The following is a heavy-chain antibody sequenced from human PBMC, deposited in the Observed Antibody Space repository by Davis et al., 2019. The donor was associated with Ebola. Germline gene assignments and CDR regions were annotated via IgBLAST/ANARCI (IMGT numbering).Heavy chain of an antibody. CDR1: GGSVSSGSYY. V-gene: IGHV4-61*01. CDR2: IYYSGST. CDR3: ARDLSILEGDGMDV. D-gene: IGHD2-15*01. J-gene: IGHJ6*02. Sequence: PSETLSLTCTVSGGSVSSGSYYWSWIRQPPGKGLEWIGYIYYSGSTNYNPSLKSRVTISVDTSKNQFSLKLSSVTTADTAVYYCARDLSILEGDGMDVWGQGTTVTVSS.